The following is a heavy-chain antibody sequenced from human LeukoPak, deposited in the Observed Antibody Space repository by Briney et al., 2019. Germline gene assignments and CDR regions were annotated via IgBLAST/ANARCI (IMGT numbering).Heavy chain of an antibody. CDR3: ATLVPAATGWFDP. V-gene: IGHV4-59*01. D-gene: IGHD2-2*01. CDR1: GGSISSYY. Sequence: SETLSLTCTVSGGSISSYYWSWIRQPPGKGLEWIGYIYYSGSTNYNPSLKSRVTISVDTSKMQFSLKLSSVTAADTAVYYCATLVPAATGWFDPWGQGTMVTASS. CDR2: IYYSGST. J-gene: IGHJ5*02.